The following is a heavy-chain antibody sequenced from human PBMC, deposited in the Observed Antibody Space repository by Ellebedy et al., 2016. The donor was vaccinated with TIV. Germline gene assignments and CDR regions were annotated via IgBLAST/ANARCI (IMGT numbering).Heavy chain of an antibody. J-gene: IGHJ6*02. CDR1: GYTFTSYA. Sequence: ASVKVSCKASGYTFTSYAMHWVRQAPGQRLEWMGWINAGNGNTKYSQKFQGRVTITRDTSASTAYMELSSLRSEDTAVYYCATTRWGGVPAAPIYSYYGMDVWGQGTTVTVSS. CDR2: INAGNGNT. V-gene: IGHV1-3*01. D-gene: IGHD2-2*01. CDR3: ATTRWGGVPAAPIYSYYGMDV.